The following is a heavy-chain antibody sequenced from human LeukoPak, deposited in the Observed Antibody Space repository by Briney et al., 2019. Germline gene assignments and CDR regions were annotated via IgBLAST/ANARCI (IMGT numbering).Heavy chain of an antibody. CDR2: ISGSGGST. V-gene: IGHV3-23*01. CDR1: GFTFSSYA. D-gene: IGHD3-10*01. J-gene: IGHJ4*02. CDR3: ATQAGEFDY. Sequence: GGSLRLSCAASGFTFSSYAMSWVRQAPGKGLEWASAISGSGGSTYYADSVKGRFTISRDNAKNSLYLQMNSLRAEDTAVYYCATQAGEFDYWGQGTLVTVSS.